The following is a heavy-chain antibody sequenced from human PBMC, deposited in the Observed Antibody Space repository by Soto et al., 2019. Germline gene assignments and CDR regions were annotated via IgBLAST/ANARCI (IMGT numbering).Heavy chain of an antibody. J-gene: IGHJ3*01. CDR2: IYYDGST. D-gene: IGHD3-10*02. V-gene: IGHV4-39*02. CDR3: AIFYVNAIDV. Sequence: QLQLQESGPGLVKPSETLSLTCSVSGGSITTSSYNWDWIRKPPGKGLEWIGTIYYDGSTSYNPSLKSQVTISVDTSKNHFALKVNSVTAADTAVYYCAIFYVNAIDVWGRGTVFTVSS. CDR1: GGSITTSSYN.